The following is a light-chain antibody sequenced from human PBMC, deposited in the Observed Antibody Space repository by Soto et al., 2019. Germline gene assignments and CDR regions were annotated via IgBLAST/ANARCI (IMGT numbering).Light chain of an antibody. V-gene: IGKV3-20*01. Sequence: DIVVTQSPGTLSLSPGERATLSCRTSQSVANNHVAWYQQRPGQAPRFVIYCASSRAAGIPDRFSGSGFGTDFTLTISRLEPEDSAVYYCQQYGRAVWNFGQGTKVEIK. CDR1: QSVANNH. CDR2: CAS. J-gene: IGKJ1*01. CDR3: QQYGRAVWN.